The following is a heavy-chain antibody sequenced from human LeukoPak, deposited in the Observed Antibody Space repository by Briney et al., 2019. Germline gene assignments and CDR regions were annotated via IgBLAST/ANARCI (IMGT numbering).Heavy chain of an antibody. V-gene: IGHV4-59*01. CDR3: ASMGPDGYNP. D-gene: IGHD5-24*01. Sequence: PSETLSLTCTVSGGSISSYYWSWIRQPPGKGLEWIGYIYYSGSTNYNPSLKSRVTISVDTSKNQFSLKLSSVTAADTAVYYCASMGPDGYNPWGQGTLVTVSS. CDR1: GGSISSYY. J-gene: IGHJ4*02. CDR2: IYYSGST.